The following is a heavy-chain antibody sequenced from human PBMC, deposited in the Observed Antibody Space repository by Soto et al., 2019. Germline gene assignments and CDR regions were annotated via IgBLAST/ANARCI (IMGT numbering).Heavy chain of an antibody. Sequence: SETLSLTCTVSGGSISSYYWSWIRQPPGKGLEWIGYIYYSGSTNYNPSLKSRVTISVDTSKNQFSLKLSSVTAADTAVYYCARHAYDYIWGSYRLGAFDIWGQGTMVTVSS. D-gene: IGHD3-16*02. V-gene: IGHV4-59*08. CDR1: GGSISSYY. CDR2: IYYSGST. J-gene: IGHJ3*02. CDR3: ARHAYDYIWGSYRLGAFDI.